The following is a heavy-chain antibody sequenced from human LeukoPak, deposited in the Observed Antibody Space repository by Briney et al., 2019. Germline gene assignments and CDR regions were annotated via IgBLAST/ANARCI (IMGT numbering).Heavy chain of an antibody. Sequence: PSETLSLTCAVYGGSFSGYYWSWIRQPPGKGLEWIGEINHSGSTNYNPSLKSRVTISVDTSKSQFSLKLSSVTAADTAVFYCAREHQLRYFAWTTLTPFDQWGQGTLVTVSS. D-gene: IGHD3-9*01. CDR2: INHSGST. CDR1: GGSFSGYY. V-gene: IGHV4-34*01. J-gene: IGHJ4*02. CDR3: AREHQLRYFAWTTLTPFDQ.